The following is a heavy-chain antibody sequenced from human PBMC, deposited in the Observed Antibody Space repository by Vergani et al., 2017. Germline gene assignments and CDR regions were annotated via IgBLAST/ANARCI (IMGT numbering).Heavy chain of an antibody. CDR3: ARQVAVAGKWWGPYYYYGMDV. J-gene: IGHJ6*02. CDR1: GYSFTSYW. Sequence: QLVQSGAEVRKPGESVKISCKGSGYSFTSYWISWVRQMPGKGLEWMGRIDPSDSYTNYSPSFQGHVTISADKSISTAYLQWSSLKASDTAMYYCARQVAVAGKWWGPYYYYGMDVWGQGTTVTVSS. CDR2: IDPSDSYT. V-gene: IGHV5-10-1*01. D-gene: IGHD6-19*01.